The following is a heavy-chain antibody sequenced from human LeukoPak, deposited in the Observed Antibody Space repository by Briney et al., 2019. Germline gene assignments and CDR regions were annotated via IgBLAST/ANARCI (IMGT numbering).Heavy chain of an antibody. J-gene: IGHJ4*02. D-gene: IGHD3-16*02. CDR3: AKSLGVGGYTRYKGFDQ. Sequence: GSLRPSFAASGFPFNSFAMNRVRQAPGKGLGWVSSISGSDGSSHYADFVKGRFTISRDNSKNTLHLQMNSLRAEDTAVYYCAKSLGVGGYTRYKGFDQWGQGTLVTVSS. CDR1: GFPFNSFA. V-gene: IGHV3-23*01. CDR2: ISGSDGSS.